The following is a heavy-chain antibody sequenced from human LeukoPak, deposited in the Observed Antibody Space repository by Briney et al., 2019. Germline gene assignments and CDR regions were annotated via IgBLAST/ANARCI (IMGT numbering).Heavy chain of an antibody. D-gene: IGHD3-10*01. CDR2: IIPIFGTA. J-gene: IGHJ5*02. CDR3: SSPRYGSGSAAHWFDP. CDR1: GGTFSSYA. Sequence: SVKVSCKASGGTFSSYAISWVRQAPGQGLEWMGGIIPIFGTANYAQKFQGRVTITTDESTSTAYMELSSLRSEDTAVYYCSSPRYGSGSAAHWFDPWGQGTLVTVSS. V-gene: IGHV1-69*05.